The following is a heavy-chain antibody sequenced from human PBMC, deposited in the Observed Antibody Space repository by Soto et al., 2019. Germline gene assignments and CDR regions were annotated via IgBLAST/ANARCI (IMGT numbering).Heavy chain of an antibody. V-gene: IGHV3-33*01. Sequence: QVQLVESGGGVVQPGTSLRLSCEASGFTFSGFGMHWVRQAPGKGLEWVAVIWYDGSKKYYADCVKGRFTISRDNSENALYLQMNSLRAEDTAVYYCARGRGGSYGGNSAHFDIWGQGTLVTVSS. J-gene: IGHJ3*02. CDR3: ARGRGGSYGGNSAHFDI. D-gene: IGHD4-17*01. CDR1: GFTFSGFG. CDR2: IWYDGSKK.